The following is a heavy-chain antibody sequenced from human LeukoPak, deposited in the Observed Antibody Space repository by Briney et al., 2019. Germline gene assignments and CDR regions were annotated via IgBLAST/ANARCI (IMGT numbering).Heavy chain of an antibody. V-gene: IGHV3-7*01. CDR3: ARDLGYCSSTSCGAFDI. CDR2: IKQDGSEK. CDR1: GFTFSSYW. J-gene: IGHJ3*02. Sequence: GGSLRLSCAASGFTFSSYWMSWVRQAPGKGLEGVANIKQDGSEKYYVDSVKGRFTISRDNAKNSLYLQMNSLRAEDTAVYYCARDLGYCSSTSCGAFDIWGQGTMVTVSS. D-gene: IGHD2-2*01.